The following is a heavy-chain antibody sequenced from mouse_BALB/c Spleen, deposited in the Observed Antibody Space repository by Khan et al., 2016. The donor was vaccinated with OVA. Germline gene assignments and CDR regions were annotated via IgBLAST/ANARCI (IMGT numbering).Heavy chain of an antibody. Sequence: EVELVESGGDLVKPGGSLKLSCAATGFTFSSYGMSWVRQTPDKRLEWVATISSGGNYTYYPDSVKGRFTISRDNAKNTLYLQMSSLKSEDTAMYFCVTLYVSGVRVYFDYWGQGTTLTVSS. J-gene: IGHJ2*01. D-gene: IGHD1-1*01. CDR1: GFTFSSYG. CDR3: VTLYVSGVRVYFDY. V-gene: IGHV5-6*01. CDR2: ISSGGNYT.